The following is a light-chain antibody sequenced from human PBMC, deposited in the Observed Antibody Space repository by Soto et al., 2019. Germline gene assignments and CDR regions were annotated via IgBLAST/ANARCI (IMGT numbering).Light chain of an antibody. J-gene: IGKJ1*01. Sequence: QMKQSPSSVSATVGDSVTITCRASQSISRYLNWYQEKPGKAPKLLISLTSSLQSEVPSRFSGSGSGTDFTLTISSLQPEDFATYYYQQSYSTLWTFAQGTKVDI. CDR2: LTS. CDR3: QQSYSTLWT. V-gene: IGKV1-39*01. CDR1: QSISRY.